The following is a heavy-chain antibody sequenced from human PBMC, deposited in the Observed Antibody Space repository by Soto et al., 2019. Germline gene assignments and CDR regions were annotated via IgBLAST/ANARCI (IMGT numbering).Heavy chain of an antibody. V-gene: IGHV3-30*18. Sequence: QVHLVESGGDVVQPGRSLRLSCAASGFSFSSYAIHWVRQAPGKGLEWVAVISYDGSDMYYGDSVKGRFTISRDNSNNTLYLQMNSLRPDDTALYYCAKDPRGIVGAGAWHDSWGQGTLVIVSS. CDR2: ISYDGSDM. CDR1: GFSFSSYA. J-gene: IGHJ4*02. D-gene: IGHD1-26*01. CDR3: AKDPRGIVGAGAWHDS.